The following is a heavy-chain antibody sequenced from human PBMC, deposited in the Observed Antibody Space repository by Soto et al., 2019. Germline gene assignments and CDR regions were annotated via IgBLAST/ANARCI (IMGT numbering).Heavy chain of an antibody. CDR2: IYWDDDK. Sequence: QITLKESGPPLVKPTQTLTLTCTFSGFSLTTSPMGVGWIRQPPGKALEWLVVIYWDDDKRYSPSLNSRLTITKDTSQNQAVLTMTNIDPVDTATYYCAHRLSGYSWDGGYFDYWGQGALVTVSS. CDR1: GFSLTTSPMG. CDR3: AHRLSGYSWDGGYFDY. V-gene: IGHV2-5*02. D-gene: IGHD1-1*01. J-gene: IGHJ4*02.